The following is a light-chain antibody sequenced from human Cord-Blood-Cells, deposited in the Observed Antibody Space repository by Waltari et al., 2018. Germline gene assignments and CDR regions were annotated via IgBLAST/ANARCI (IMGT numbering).Light chain of an antibody. CDR2: DVS. Sequence: QSALTQPASVSGSPGQSITISCTGTSRDVGGYKYVSCYQQHPGKAPKLMIYDVSNRPSGVSNRFSGSKSGNTASLTISGLQAEDEADYYCSSYTSSSVVFGGGTKLTVL. CDR3: SSYTSSSVV. J-gene: IGLJ2*01. CDR1: SRDVGGYKY. V-gene: IGLV2-14*01.